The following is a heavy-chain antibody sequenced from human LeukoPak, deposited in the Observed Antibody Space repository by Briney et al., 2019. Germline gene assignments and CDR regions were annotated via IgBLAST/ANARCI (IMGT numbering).Heavy chain of an antibody. Sequence: SVKVSCKASGGTFSSYAISWVRQAPGQGLEWMGGIIPIFGTANYAQKFQGRVTITADESTSTAYMELSSLRSEDAAVYYCARGRIGESYYYYYGMDVWGQGTTVTVSS. D-gene: IGHD1-26*01. CDR2: IIPIFGTA. CDR1: GGTFSSYA. V-gene: IGHV1-69*13. J-gene: IGHJ6*02. CDR3: ARGRIGESYYYYYGMDV.